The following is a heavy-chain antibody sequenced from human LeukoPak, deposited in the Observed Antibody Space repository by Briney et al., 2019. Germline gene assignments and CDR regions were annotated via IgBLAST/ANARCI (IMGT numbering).Heavy chain of an antibody. CDR1: GYSISSGYY. CDR3: ASQTRDRYYDFWSGYSS. V-gene: IGHV4-38-2*02. J-gene: IGHJ4*02. Sequence: SETLSLTCTVSGYSISSGYYWGWIRQPPGKGLEWIGSIYHSGSTYYNPSLKSRVTISVDTSKNQFSPKLSSVTAADTAVYYCASQTRDRYYDFWSGYSSWGQGTLVTVSS. D-gene: IGHD3-3*01. CDR2: IYHSGST.